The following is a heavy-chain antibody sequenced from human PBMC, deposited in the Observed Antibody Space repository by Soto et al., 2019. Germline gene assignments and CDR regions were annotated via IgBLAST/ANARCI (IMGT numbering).Heavy chain of an antibody. CDR1: GFSFSKYG. CDR2: ISYDGSEK. J-gene: IGHJ6*02. D-gene: IGHD2-21*02. Sequence: QVALVESGGGVVRPGRSLRLSCGASGFSFSKYGMHWVRQAPGEGLEWLSLISYDGSEKWYAESVKGRFTISRDNSKNALYLLMNSLRGDDTAVYFCAKGYEVRPPVASDWYSNYFYGVDVWGRGTTVTVSS. CDR3: AKGYEVRPPVASDWYSNYFYGVDV. V-gene: IGHV3-30*18.